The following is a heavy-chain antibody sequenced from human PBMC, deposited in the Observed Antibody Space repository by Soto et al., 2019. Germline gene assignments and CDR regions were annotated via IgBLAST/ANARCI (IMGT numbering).Heavy chain of an antibody. CDR2: INSDGSVI. CDR3: ASASVADAFDL. V-gene: IGHV3-74*01. CDR1: GFTFGNYW. J-gene: IGHJ3*01. D-gene: IGHD2-21*01. Sequence: EMQLVESGGGSVQAGGSLRLSCTVSGFTFGNYWMHWVRQAPGKGLEWASRINSDGSVISYVESVKGGFTISRDNAKNTLYLQMNSLRADDTAVYYCASASVADAFDLWGRGTMVTVSS.